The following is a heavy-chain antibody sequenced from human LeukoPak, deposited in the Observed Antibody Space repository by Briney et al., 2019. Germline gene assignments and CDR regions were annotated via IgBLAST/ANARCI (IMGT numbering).Heavy chain of an antibody. CDR1: GFTFSDYY. J-gene: IGHJ3*02. V-gene: IGHV3-11*01. CDR3: ARDRMGGHDASDI. D-gene: IGHD3-16*01. Sequence: GGSLRLSCAASGFTFSDYYMSWIRQAPGKGLEWVSYISGSGSTMYYADSVKGRFTISRDNAKNSLYLQVNSLRAEDTAVYFCARDRMGGHDASDIWGQGTTVTVSS. CDR2: ISGSGSTM.